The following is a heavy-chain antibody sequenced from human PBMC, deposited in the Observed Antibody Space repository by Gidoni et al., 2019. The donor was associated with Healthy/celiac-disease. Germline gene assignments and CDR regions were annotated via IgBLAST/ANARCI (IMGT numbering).Heavy chain of an antibody. CDR3: ARDEPDSSGYYPHWFDP. CDR2: IIPIFGTA. Sequence: QVQLVQSGAEGKKPGSSVKVSCKASGGTFSSYAISWVRQAPGQGLEWMGGIIPIFGTANYAQKFQGRVTITADESTSTAYMELSSLRSEDTAVYYCARDEPDSSGYYPHWFDPWGQGTLVTVSS. CDR1: GGTFSSYA. V-gene: IGHV1-69*01. J-gene: IGHJ5*02. D-gene: IGHD3-22*01.